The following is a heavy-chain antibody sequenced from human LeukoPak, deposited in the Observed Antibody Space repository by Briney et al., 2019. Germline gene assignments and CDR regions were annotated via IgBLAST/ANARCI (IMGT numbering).Heavy chain of an antibody. V-gene: IGHV4-59*08. CDR2: IYYSGST. CDR1: VGSIRTYD. D-gene: IGHD6-13*01. J-gene: IGHJ4*02. Sequence: SETLSLTCTVPVGSIRTYDWRWIRQPPGKELEWIGSIYYSGSTNYNPSLKSRVTISVDRSKNQFSPKLSSVTAADTAVYYCARLAPAGIVWYHLECWGQGTLVTVSS. CDR3: ARLAPAGIVWYHLEC.